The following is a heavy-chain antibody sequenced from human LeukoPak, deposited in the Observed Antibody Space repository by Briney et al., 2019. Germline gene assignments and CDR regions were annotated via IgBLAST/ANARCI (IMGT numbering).Heavy chain of an antibody. CDR1: GGSISSYY. V-gene: IGHV4-59*01. J-gene: IGHJ4*02. CDR2: IYYSGST. D-gene: IGHD2-15*01. Sequence: ASQTLTLTCTVSGGSISSYYWSWIRQPPGKGLEWIGYIYYSGSTNYNPSLKSRVTISVDTSKNQFSLKLSSVTAADTAVYYCARGWPTFDYWGQGTLVTVSS. CDR3: ARGWPTFDY.